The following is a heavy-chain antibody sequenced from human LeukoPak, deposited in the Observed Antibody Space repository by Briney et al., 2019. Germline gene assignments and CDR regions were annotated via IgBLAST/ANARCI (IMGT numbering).Heavy chain of an antibody. CDR1: GYTFSSYY. V-gene: IGHV1-46*01. CDR2: INPTDDST. CDR3: AREASGGYFDY. D-gene: IGHD4-23*01. J-gene: IGHJ4*02. Sequence: GASVKVSCKASGYTFSSYYMHWVRQAPGQGLEWVGLINPTDDSTNYAQNFRGRVTMTRDTSTSTVYMDLSSLRSEDTAVYYCAREASGGYFDYWGQGTLVTVSS.